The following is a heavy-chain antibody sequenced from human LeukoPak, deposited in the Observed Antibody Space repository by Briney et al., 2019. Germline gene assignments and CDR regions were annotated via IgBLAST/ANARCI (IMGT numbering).Heavy chain of an antibody. J-gene: IGHJ5*02. CDR2: INHSGST. CDR3: ARRITIFGVVIIGMMNWFDP. D-gene: IGHD3-3*01. V-gene: IGHV4-34*01. CDR1: GGSFSGYY. Sequence: AETLSLTCAVSGGSFSGYYWSWIRQPPGKGLEWVGEINHSGSTNYNPSLKRRVTISVDTSKNKFSLKLSSVTAADTAVYYCARRITIFGVVIIGMMNWFDPWGQGTLVTVSS.